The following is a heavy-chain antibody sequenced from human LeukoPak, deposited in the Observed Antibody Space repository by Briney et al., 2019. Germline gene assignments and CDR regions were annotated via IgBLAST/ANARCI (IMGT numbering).Heavy chain of an antibody. Sequence: GGSLRLSCAASGFTFSSYGIHWVRQAPGRGLEWVAFISYVGSNEYYAASVKGRFTISRDNSKSTLYLQMNSLKAEDTAVYYCAKGYGSGSYMIDYWGQGTLVTASS. CDR2: ISYVGSNE. CDR1: GFTFSSYG. CDR3: AKGYGSGSYMIDY. V-gene: IGHV3-30*18. J-gene: IGHJ4*02. D-gene: IGHD3-10*01.